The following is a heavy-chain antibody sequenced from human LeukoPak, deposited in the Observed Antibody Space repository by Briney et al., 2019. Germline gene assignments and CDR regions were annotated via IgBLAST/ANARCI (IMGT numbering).Heavy chain of an antibody. Sequence: PSETLSLTCAVYGGSFSGYYWSWIRQPPGKGLEWIGEINHSGSTNYNPSLKSRVTISVDTSKNQFSLKLSSVTAADTAVYYCARGGVVGPLRYWGQGTLVTVSS. V-gene: IGHV4-34*01. D-gene: IGHD1-26*01. CDR1: GGSFSGYY. J-gene: IGHJ4*02. CDR3: ARGGVVGPLRY. CDR2: INHSGST.